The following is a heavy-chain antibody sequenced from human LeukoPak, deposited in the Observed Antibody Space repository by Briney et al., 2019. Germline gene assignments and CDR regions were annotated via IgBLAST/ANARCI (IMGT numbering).Heavy chain of an antibody. CDR2: INPNSGGT. D-gene: IGHD5-12*01. Sequence: ASVKVSCKASGYTFTGYYMHWVRQAHGQGLEWMGRINPNSGGTNYAQKFQGRVTMTRDTSISTAYMELSRLRSDDTAVYYCARWRGYSGYDYIVPSWYFDLWGRGTLVTVSS. CDR1: GYTFTGYY. CDR3: ARWRGYSGYDYIVPSWYFDL. V-gene: IGHV1-2*06. J-gene: IGHJ2*01.